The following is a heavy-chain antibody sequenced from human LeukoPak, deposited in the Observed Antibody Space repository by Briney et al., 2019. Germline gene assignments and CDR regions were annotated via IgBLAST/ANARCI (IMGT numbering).Heavy chain of an antibody. Sequence: GGSLRLSCAASGFTFSSFAMSWVRQAPGKGLEWVSAISSSGGYTYYADSVKGRFTISRDNSKDTLFLQMSSLRAEDTAIYYCAKGAVKSLDYWGQGTLVTVSS. CDR1: GFTFSSFA. D-gene: IGHD3-22*01. CDR3: AKGAVKSLDY. J-gene: IGHJ4*02. V-gene: IGHV3-23*01. CDR2: ISSSGGYT.